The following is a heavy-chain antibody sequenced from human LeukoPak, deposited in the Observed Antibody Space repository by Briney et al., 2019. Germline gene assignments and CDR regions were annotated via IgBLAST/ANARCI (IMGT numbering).Heavy chain of an antibody. V-gene: IGHV1-46*01. CDR3: ARDLRGYSYYYGMDV. CDR2: INPSGGST. Sequence: ASVTVSCKASGYTFTSYDFNWLRQATGQGLEWMGIINPSGGSTSYAQKFQGRVTMTRDTSTSTVYMELSSLRSEDTAVYYCARDLRGYSYYYGMDVWGQGTTVTVSS. CDR1: GYTFTSYD. D-gene: IGHD5-12*01. J-gene: IGHJ6*02.